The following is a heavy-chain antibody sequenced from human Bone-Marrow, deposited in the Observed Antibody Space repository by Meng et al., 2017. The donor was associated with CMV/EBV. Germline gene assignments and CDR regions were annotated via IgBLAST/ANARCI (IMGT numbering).Heavy chain of an antibody. CDR2: MNSNSGNT. D-gene: IGHD2-2*03. V-gene: IGHV1-8*01. Sequence: ASVKVSCKASGYTFTSYDINWVRQATGQGLEWMGWMNSNSGNTGYAQKFQGRVTMTRNTSISTAYMELSSLRSEDTAVYYCARDGYCSSTSCHHNWFDPWGQGTLVTVSS. CDR3: ARDGYCSSTSCHHNWFDP. J-gene: IGHJ5*02. CDR1: GYTFTSYD.